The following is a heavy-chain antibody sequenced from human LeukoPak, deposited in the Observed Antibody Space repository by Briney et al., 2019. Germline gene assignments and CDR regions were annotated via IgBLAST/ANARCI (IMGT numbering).Heavy chain of an antibody. Sequence: ASVKVSCKASGGTFSSYAISWVRQAPGQGLEWMGGISAYNGNTNYAQKLQGRVTMTTDTSTSTAYMELRSLRSDDTAVYYCARTYSGYDLPDYWGQGTLVTVSS. D-gene: IGHD5-12*01. CDR2: ISAYNGNT. CDR3: ARTYSGYDLPDY. V-gene: IGHV1-18*01. CDR1: GGTFSSYA. J-gene: IGHJ4*02.